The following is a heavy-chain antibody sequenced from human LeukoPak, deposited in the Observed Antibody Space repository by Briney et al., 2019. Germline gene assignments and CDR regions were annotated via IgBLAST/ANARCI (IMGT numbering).Heavy chain of an antibody. CDR2: ISYDGSNK. CDR1: GFTFSNYP. J-gene: IGHJ3*02. D-gene: IGHD3-3*01. V-gene: IGHV3-30*04. CDR3: VRPPDDFWSGYYEGTAFDI. Sequence: GGSLRLSCEASGFTFSNYPMHWARQAPGKGLEWVAVISYDGSNKYYADFVKGRFTISRDNFENALYLQMSTLRPDDTAVYYCVRPPDDFWSGYYEGTAFDIWGQGTMVTVSS.